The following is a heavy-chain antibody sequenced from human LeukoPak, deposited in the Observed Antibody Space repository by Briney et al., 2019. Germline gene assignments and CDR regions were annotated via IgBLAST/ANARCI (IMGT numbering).Heavy chain of an antibody. V-gene: IGHV1-8*03. Sequence: ASVKLSCKASGYTFNTFDINWARQATGQGPEWMGWVNPYNDKTVYAPKFQGRVSISSNNSINTAYMEFSGLKSDDTAVYYCARGRRLRGVTSRPIYYYYYMDVWGGGTTVTVSS. CDR3: ARGRRLRGVTSRPIYYYYYMDV. CDR2: VNPYNDKT. D-gene: IGHD3-10*01. J-gene: IGHJ6*03. CDR1: GYTFNTFD.